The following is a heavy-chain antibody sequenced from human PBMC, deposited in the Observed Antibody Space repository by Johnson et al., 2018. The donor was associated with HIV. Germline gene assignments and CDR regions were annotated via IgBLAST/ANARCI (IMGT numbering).Heavy chain of an antibody. CDR1: GFTFSDHY. J-gene: IGHJ3*02. Sequence: VQLVESGGGLVQPGGSLRLSCAASGFTFSDHYMDWVRQAPGKGLEWVARSRNKANSYSTEYAASVKGRFTIPRDASKDSLYLQMNSLRAEETAVYFCARGWVGSTVTTSAGAFDIWGQGTMVTVSS. D-gene: IGHD4-17*01. CDR2: SRNKANSYST. CDR3: ARGWVGSTVTTSAGAFDI. V-gene: IGHV3-72*01.